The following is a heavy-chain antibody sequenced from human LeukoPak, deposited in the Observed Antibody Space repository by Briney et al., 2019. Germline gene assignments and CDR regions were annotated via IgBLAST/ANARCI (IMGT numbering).Heavy chain of an antibody. J-gene: IGHJ1*01. CDR2: IYPGDSDT. CDR3: ARLPSYSSGWSPTYSQH. Sequence: GESLKISCKGSGHSFTSYWIGWVRQMPGKGLEWMGIIYPGDSDTRYSPSFQGQVTISADKSISTAYLQWSSLKASDTAMYYCARLPSYSSGWSPTYSQHWGQGTLVTVSS. V-gene: IGHV5-51*01. CDR1: GHSFTSYW. D-gene: IGHD6-19*01.